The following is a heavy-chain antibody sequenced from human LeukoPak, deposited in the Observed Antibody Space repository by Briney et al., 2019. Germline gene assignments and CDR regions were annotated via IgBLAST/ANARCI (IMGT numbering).Heavy chain of an antibody. Sequence: SETLSLTCTVSGGSISSYYWSWIRQPPGKGLEWIGYIYYSGSTNYNPSLKSRVTISVDTSKNQFSLNLSSVTAADTAVYYCAKSGGSGLIDYWGQGTLVTVSS. J-gene: IGHJ4*02. CDR2: IYYSGST. CDR3: AKSGGSGLIDY. D-gene: IGHD1-26*01. V-gene: IGHV4-59*08. CDR1: GGSISSYY.